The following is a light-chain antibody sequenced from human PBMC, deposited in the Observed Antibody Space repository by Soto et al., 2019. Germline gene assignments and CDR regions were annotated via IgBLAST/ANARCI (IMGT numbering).Light chain of an antibody. CDR2: EVI. CDR3: NSYTSSNTLV. CDR1: SHDVGRYDY. J-gene: IGLJ1*01. Sequence: QSALTQPASVSGSPGKSITISCTGTSHDVGRYDYVSWYQQHPGKAPKILIYEVIYRPSGVSSRFSASKSGNTASLTISGLQPEDEADYYCNSYTSSNTLVFGTGTKLTVL. V-gene: IGLV2-14*01.